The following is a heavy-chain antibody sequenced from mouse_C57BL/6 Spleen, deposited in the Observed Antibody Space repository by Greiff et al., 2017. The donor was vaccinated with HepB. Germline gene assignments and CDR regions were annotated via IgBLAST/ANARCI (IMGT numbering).Heavy chain of an antibody. V-gene: IGHV2-6*03. CDR2: IWSDGST. CDR1: GFSLTSYG. J-gene: IGHJ4*01. Sequence: QVQLKQSGPGLVAPSQSLSITCTVSGFSLTSYGVHWVRQPPGKGLEWLVVIWSDGSTTYNSALKSRLSISKDNSKSQVFLKMNSLQTDDTAMYYCASYYYGSNYAMDYWGQGTSVTVSS. D-gene: IGHD1-1*01. CDR3: ASYYYGSNYAMDY.